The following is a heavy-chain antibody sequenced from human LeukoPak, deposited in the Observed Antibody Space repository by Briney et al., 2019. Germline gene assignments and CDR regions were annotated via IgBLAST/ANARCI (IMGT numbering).Heavy chain of an antibody. V-gene: IGHV3-21*01. CDR3: ARDDSNGGWMGAFDI. D-gene: IGHD7-27*01. CDR1: GFTFSSYS. J-gene: IGHJ3*02. CDR2: ISSSSSYI. Sequence: GGSLRLSCAASGFTFSSYSMNWVRQAPGKGLEWVSSISSSSSYIYYADSVKGRFTISRDNAKNSLYLQMNSLRAEDTAVYYCARDDSNGGWMGAFDIWGQGTMVTVSS.